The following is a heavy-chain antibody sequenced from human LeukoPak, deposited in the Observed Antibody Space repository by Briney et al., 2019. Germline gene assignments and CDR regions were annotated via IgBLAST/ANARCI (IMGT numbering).Heavy chain of an antibody. CDR1: GFTFNYYD. CDR2: IRTTGDT. CDR3: ARGVSYYYDNSGHPGWYFDL. Sequence: PGRSLRLSCAVSGFTFNYYDMHWVRQAPGKRLEWVSAIRTTGDTHYPDSVKGRFAMSREDAKNSVHLQMNTLRAGDTAVYYCARGVSYYYDNSGHPGWYFDLWGRGTLVTVSS. J-gene: IGHJ2*01. D-gene: IGHD3-22*01. V-gene: IGHV3-13*01.